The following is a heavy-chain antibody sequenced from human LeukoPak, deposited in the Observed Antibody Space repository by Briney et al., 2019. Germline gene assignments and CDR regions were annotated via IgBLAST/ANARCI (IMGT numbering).Heavy chain of an antibody. Sequence: SETLSLTCTVSGGSISSYYWSWIRQPPGKGLEWIGYLYYSGSTNYNPSLKSRVTISVDTSKNQFSLKLSSVTAADTAVYYCARAVSGSYYNYWGQGTLVTVSS. D-gene: IGHD3-10*01. J-gene: IGHJ4*02. CDR3: ARAVSGSYYNY. CDR2: LYYSGST. CDR1: GGSISSYY. V-gene: IGHV4-59*01.